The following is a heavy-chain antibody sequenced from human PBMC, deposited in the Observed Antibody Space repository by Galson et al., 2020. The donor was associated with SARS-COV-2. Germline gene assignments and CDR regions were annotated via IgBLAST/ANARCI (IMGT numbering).Heavy chain of an antibody. CDR1: GYTLSRFD. Sequence: ASVKVSCKASGYTLSRFDVSWVRQATGQGLEWMGWMKPNNGHTGYAQKFQGRVTMTRDIAIATAYMELSSLTTEDTAFYYCAIGVTGTTPSNSWGQGTLVTVSS. J-gene: IGHJ5*02. D-gene: IGHD1-1*01. CDR2: MKPNNGHT. CDR3: AIGVTGTTPSNS. V-gene: IGHV1-8*01.